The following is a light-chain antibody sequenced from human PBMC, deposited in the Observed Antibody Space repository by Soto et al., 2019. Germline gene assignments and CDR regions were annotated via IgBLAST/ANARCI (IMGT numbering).Light chain of an antibody. CDR1: SSDIGGYNS. Sequence: QSALTQPASVSGSPGQSITISCTGTSSDIGGYNSVSWYQQHPSKAPKLMIYEVRNRPSGVSNRFSGSKSANTAYLTISGLQAEDEADYYCSSYTSSNTLVFGGGTKLTVL. CDR2: EVR. J-gene: IGLJ3*02. V-gene: IGLV2-14*03. CDR3: SSYTSSNTLV.